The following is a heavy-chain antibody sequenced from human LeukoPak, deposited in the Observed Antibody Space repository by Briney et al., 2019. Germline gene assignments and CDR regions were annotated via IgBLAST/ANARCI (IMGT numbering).Heavy chain of an antibody. CDR1: GGSISSGSYY. V-gene: IGHV4-61*02. J-gene: IGHJ3*02. CDR3: ASRGSFDAFDI. CDR2: IYTSGST. D-gene: IGHD1-26*01. Sequence: SQTLSLTCTVSGGSISSGSYYWSWIRQPAGKGLEWIGRIYTSGSTNYNPSLKSRVTISVDTSKNQFSLKLSSVTAADTAVYYCASRGSFDAFDIWGQGTMVTVSS.